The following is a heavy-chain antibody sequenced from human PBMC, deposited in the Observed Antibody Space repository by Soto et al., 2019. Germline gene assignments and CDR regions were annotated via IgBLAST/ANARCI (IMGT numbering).Heavy chain of an antibody. CDR3: ARNQYDILTGYSRYYFDC. Sequence: PSETLSLTCTVSGGSLSSYYWSWIRPPPGKGLEWIGYIYYSGSTNYNPSLKSRVTISVDTSKNQFSLKLSSVTAADTAVYYCARNQYDILTGYSRYYFDCWGQGTLVTVSS. J-gene: IGHJ4*02. CDR1: GGSLSSYY. CDR2: IYYSGST. D-gene: IGHD3-9*01. V-gene: IGHV4-59*01.